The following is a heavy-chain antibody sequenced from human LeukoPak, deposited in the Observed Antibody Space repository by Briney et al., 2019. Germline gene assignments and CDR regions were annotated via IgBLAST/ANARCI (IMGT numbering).Heavy chain of an antibody. CDR1: GYTFTGYY. CDR3: ARDFWSSSSPWFDP. CDR2: INPNSGGT. Sequence: ASVKVSCKGSGYTFTGYYMHWVRQAPGQGLEWMGWINPNSGGTNYAQKFQGRVTMTRDTSISTAYMELSRLRSDDTAVYYCARDFWSSSSPWFDPWGQGTLVTVSS. J-gene: IGHJ5*02. V-gene: IGHV1-2*02. D-gene: IGHD6-6*01.